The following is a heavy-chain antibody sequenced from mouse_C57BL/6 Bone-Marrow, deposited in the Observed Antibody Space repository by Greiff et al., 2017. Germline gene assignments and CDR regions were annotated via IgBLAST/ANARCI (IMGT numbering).Heavy chain of an antibody. Sequence: VKLQQPGAELVKPGASVKLSCKASGYTFTSYWMHWVKQRPGRGLEWIGRIDPHSGGTQYNKKFKSKATLTVDKPSSTAYMQLSGLTSEDSAVYYCTKKGPDYGGRGTTLTVTS. J-gene: IGHJ2*01. CDR2: IDPHSGGT. D-gene: IGHD3-3*01. CDR1: GYTFTSYW. CDR3: TKKGPDY. V-gene: IGHV1-72*01.